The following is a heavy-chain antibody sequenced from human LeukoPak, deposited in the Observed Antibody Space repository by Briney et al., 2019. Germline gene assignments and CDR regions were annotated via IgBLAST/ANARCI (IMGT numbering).Heavy chain of an antibody. Sequence: LTGGSLRLSCAASGFTFSSYAMHWFRRAPGKGREGVAVISYDGSNKYYADSVKGRFTISRDNSKNTLYLQMNSLRAEDTAVYYCARDLVGTMIVVAPYYYGMDVWGQGTTVTVSS. V-gene: IGHV3-30-3*01. CDR3: ARDLVGTMIVVAPYYYGMDV. D-gene: IGHD3-22*01. J-gene: IGHJ6*02. CDR1: GFTFSSYA. CDR2: ISYDGSNK.